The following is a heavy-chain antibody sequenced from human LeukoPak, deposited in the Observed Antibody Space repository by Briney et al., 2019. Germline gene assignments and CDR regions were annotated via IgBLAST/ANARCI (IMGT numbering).Heavy chain of an antibody. J-gene: IGHJ6*02. Sequence: SETLSLTCAVYGGSFSGYYWSWIRQPPRKGLEWIGEINHSGSTNYNPSLKSRVTISVDTSKNQFSLKLSSVTAADTAVYYCARPTTYYYYAMDVWGQGTTVTVPS. D-gene: IGHD4-17*01. V-gene: IGHV4-34*01. CDR2: INHSGST. CDR3: ARPTTYYYYAMDV. CDR1: GGSFSGYY.